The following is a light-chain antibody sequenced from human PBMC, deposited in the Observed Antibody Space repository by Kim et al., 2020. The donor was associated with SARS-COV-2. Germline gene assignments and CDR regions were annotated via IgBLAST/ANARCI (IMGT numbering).Light chain of an antibody. Sequence: GQKVTISCSGSSSNIGNNYGSWYQQLPGTAPKLLIYDNNKRPSGIPDRFSGSKSGTSATLGITGLQTGDEADYYCGTWDSSLSGVVFGGGTQLTVL. V-gene: IGLV1-51*01. J-gene: IGLJ2*01. CDR3: GTWDSSLSGVV. CDR2: DNN. CDR1: SSNIGNNY.